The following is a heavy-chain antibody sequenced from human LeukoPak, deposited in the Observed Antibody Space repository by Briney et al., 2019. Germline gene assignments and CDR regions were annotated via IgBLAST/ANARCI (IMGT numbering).Heavy chain of an antibody. CDR3: ARYSSSSLGAGGFDY. D-gene: IGHD6-6*01. V-gene: IGHV4-59*08. CDR1: GDSISRYY. CDR2: IYYSGST. Sequence: WETLSLTCTVSGDSISRYYWNWIRQPPGKGLECFGYIYYSGSTKYNTSLNSRVTMSVDTSKNQFSLKLSSVTAADTAVYYCARYSSSSLGAGGFDYWGQGILVPVSS. J-gene: IGHJ4*02.